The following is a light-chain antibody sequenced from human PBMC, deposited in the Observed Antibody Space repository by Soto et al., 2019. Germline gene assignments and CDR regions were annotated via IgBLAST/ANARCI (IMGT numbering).Light chain of an antibody. CDR2: DAS. J-gene: IGKJ1*01. Sequence: EIVMTQSLATLSVSPGERATLSCRASQSISSNLAWYQQKPGQAPRLLIYDASTRATGIPARFSGSGSGTEFTLTISSLQSADFAVYYCQQYNNWPRTFGLGTKVDIK. CDR1: QSISSN. V-gene: IGKV3-15*01. CDR3: QQYNNWPRT.